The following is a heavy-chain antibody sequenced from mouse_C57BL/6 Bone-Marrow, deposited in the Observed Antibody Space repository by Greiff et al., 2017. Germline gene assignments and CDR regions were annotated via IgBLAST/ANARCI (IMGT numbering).Heavy chain of an antibody. D-gene: IGHD2-10*02. Sequence: EVKLMESGGGLVQPGGSLSLSCAASGFTFTDYYMSWVRQPPGKALEWLGFIGNKANGYTTEYSASVKGRFTISRDNSQSILYLQMNALRAEDSATYYCARSSYDYFDYWGQGTTLTVSS. V-gene: IGHV7-3*01. CDR2: IGNKANGYTT. J-gene: IGHJ2*01. CDR1: GFTFTDYY. CDR3: ARSSYDYFDY.